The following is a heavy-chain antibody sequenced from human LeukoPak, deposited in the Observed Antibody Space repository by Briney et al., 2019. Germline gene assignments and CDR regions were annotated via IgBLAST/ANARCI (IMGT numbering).Heavy chain of an antibody. Sequence: PSETLSLTCTVPGGSISSYYWSWIRQPPGKGLEWIGYIYYSGSTNYNPSLKSRVTISVDTSKNQFSLKLSSVTAADTAVYYCARSSRRGPIDYWGQGTLVTVSS. CDR2: IYYSGST. V-gene: IGHV4-59*01. CDR3: ARSSRRGPIDY. CDR1: GGSISSYY. D-gene: IGHD1-14*01. J-gene: IGHJ4*02.